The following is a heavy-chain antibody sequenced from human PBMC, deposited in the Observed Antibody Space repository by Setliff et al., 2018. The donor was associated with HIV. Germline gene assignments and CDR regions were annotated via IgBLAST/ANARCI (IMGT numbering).Heavy chain of an antibody. CDR2: INSDGSST. Sequence: PGGSLRLSCAASGFTFSSYWMHWVRQVPGKGLVWVSRINSDGSSTNYADSVKGRFTISRDSAKNTLYLQMNSLRAEDTAIYYCASSRPPDDSSGFLDHWGQGRPVTVSS. CDR1: GFTFSSYW. V-gene: IGHV3-74*01. D-gene: IGHD3-22*01. J-gene: IGHJ4*02. CDR3: ASSRPPDDSSGFLDH.